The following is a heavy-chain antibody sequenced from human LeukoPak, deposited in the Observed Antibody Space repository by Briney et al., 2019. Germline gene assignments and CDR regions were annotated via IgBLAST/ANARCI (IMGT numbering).Heavy chain of an antibody. Sequence: SVKASCKASGGTFSSYAISWVRQAPGQGLEWMGGIIPIFGTANYAQQFQGRVTITTDESTSTAYMELSSLRSEETAVYHCARDRPGTYYDFGSGSENWFDPWGQGTLVTVSS. CDR2: IIPIFGTA. D-gene: IGHD3-3*01. J-gene: IGHJ5*02. CDR1: GGTFSSYA. CDR3: ARDRPGTYYDFGSGSENWFDP. V-gene: IGHV1-69*05.